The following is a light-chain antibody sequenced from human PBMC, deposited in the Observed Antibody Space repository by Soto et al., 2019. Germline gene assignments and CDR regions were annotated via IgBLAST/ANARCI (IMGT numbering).Light chain of an antibody. Sequence: EIVLTQSPGTLSLSPGERATLSCRASQSVSSSYLAWYQQKPGQPPRLLIYGASSRATGIPDWFSGSGSGTDFTLTISRLEPEDFAVFYCQHYYSLPITFGQGTRLETK. CDR3: QHYYSLPIT. CDR2: GAS. CDR1: QSVSSSY. J-gene: IGKJ5*01. V-gene: IGKV3-20*01.